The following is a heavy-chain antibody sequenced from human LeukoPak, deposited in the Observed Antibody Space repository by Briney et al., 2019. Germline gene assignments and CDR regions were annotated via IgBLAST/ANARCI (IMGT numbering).Heavy chain of an antibody. V-gene: IGHV4-38-2*02. CDR1: GYSIRSAYY. J-gene: IGHJ4*02. Sequence: SETLSLTCTVSGYSIRSAYYWGWIRQPPGKGLEWIGSIYHSGSTYSNPSLKSRVTISVDTSKNQFSLKLSSVTAADTAVYYCASRKAGSGPGGYWGQGTLVTVSS. D-gene: IGHD6-19*01. CDR3: ASRKAGSGPGGY. CDR2: IYHSGST.